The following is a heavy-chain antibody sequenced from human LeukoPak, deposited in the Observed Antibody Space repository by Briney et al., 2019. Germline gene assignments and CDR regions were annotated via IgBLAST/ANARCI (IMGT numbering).Heavy chain of an antibody. CDR2: IHYGGNT. CDR3: ARLPGGY. V-gene: IGHV4-39*01. J-gene: IGHJ4*02. CDR1: GGSLSSTSSY. Sequence: SETLSPTCTVSGGSLSSTSSYWGWIRQPPGKGLEWIGYIHYGGNTNYNPYLKSRVTISFDTSKNQFSLNLISATDADTAVYYCARLPGGYWGQGTLVIVSS. D-gene: IGHD1-26*01.